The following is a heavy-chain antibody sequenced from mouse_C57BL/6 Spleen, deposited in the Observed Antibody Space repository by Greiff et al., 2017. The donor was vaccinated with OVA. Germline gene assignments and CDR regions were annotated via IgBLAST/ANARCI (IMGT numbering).Heavy chain of an antibody. V-gene: IGHV10-3*01. CDR3: VRERYSNYDWYFDV. CDR1: GFTFNTYA. Sequence: EVMLVESGGGLVQPKGSLKLSCAASGFTFNTYAMHWVRQAPGKGLEWVARIRSTSRNYATYYADSVKDRFTISRDDSQSMLYLQMNNLKTEDTAMYYCVRERYSNYDWYFDVWGTGTTVTVSS. J-gene: IGHJ1*03. D-gene: IGHD2-5*01. CDR2: IRSTSRNYAT.